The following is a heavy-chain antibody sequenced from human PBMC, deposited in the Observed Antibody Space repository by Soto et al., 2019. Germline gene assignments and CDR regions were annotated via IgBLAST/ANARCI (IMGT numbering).Heavy chain of an antibody. Sequence: SETLSLTCTVSGGSIKTYYWSWVRQTAGKGLEWIGRIYTSGTANYNPSLKGRVIMSVDTSKNQFSLKMTPVTAADTAVYYCARDFDSSSWYRLDQWGQGIPVTVSS. CDR3: ARDFDSSSWYRLDQ. CDR1: GGSIKTYY. D-gene: IGHD6-13*01. CDR2: IYTSGTA. V-gene: IGHV4-4*07. J-gene: IGHJ4*02.